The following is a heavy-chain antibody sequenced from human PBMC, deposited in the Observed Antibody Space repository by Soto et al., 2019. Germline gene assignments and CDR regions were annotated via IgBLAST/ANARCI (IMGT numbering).Heavy chain of an antibody. CDR2: TYYRSKWYN. V-gene: IGHV6-1*01. D-gene: IGHD5-18*01. J-gene: IGHJ6*02. CDR1: GDIVSSDSAA. Sequence: LSLTCAISGDIVSSDSAAWNWIRQSPSRGLEWLGRTYYRSKWYNDYAVSVKSRITINRDTSKNQFSLQLNSVTPEDTAVYYCARDRSGYSYGYYYYYGMDVWGQGTTVTVSS. CDR3: ARDRSGYSYGYYYYYGMDV.